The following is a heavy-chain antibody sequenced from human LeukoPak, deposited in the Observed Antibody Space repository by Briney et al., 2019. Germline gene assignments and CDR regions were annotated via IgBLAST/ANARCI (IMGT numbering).Heavy chain of an antibody. D-gene: IGHD6-19*01. Sequence: SETLSLTCTVSGGSISSGGYYWNWIRQHPGKGLEWIGYISYSGSTYYNPSLKSRLAISLVTSKNQFSLKLSSVTAADAAVYFCARDPGIAVAAAAFDIWGQGTMVTVSS. V-gene: IGHV4-31*03. CDR3: ARDPGIAVAAAAFDI. J-gene: IGHJ3*02. CDR1: GGSISSGGYY. CDR2: ISYSGST.